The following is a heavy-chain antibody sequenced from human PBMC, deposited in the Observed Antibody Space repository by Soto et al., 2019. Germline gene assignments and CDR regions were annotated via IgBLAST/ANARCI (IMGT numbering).Heavy chain of an antibody. D-gene: IGHD3-10*01. CDR2: IYTSGST. J-gene: IGHJ3*02. CDR3: ARLRGSGRYYKPSDDALDI. V-gene: IGHV4-4*07. CDR1: GGSISSYY. Sequence: SETLSLTCTVSGGSISSYYWSWIRQPAGKGLEWIGRIYTSGSTNYNPSLKSRVTMSVDTSKNQFSLRLSSVTAADTAVYYCARLRGSGRYYKPSDDALDIWGQGTMVTVSS.